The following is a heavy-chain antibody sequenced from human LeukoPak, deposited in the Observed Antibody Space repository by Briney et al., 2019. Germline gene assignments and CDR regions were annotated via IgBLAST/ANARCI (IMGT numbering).Heavy chain of an antibody. CDR1: GGSISSYY. V-gene: IGHV4-4*07. CDR2: IYTSGST. Sequence: SETLSLTCTSSGGSISSYYWSWIRQPAGKGLEWIGRIYTSGSTNYNPSLKSRVTMSVDTSKNQFSLKLSSVTAADTAVYYCARHLDYYDSSGYRRRDAFDIWGQGTMVTVSS. J-gene: IGHJ3*02. D-gene: IGHD3-22*01. CDR3: ARHLDYYDSSGYRRRDAFDI.